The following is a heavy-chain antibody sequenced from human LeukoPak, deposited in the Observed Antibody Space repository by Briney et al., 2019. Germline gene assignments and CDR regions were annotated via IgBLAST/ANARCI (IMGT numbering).Heavy chain of an antibody. V-gene: IGHV3-30*04. CDR3: ARDQGYSSSWHFDY. CDR2: ISYDGSNK. J-gene: IGHJ4*02. D-gene: IGHD6-13*01. Sequence: PGGSLRLSCAASGFTFSSYAMHWVRQAPGKGLEWVAVISYDGSNKYYADSVKGRFTISRDNSKNTLYLQMNSLRAEDTAVYYCARDQGYSSSWHFDYWGQGTLVTVSS. CDR1: GFTFSSYA.